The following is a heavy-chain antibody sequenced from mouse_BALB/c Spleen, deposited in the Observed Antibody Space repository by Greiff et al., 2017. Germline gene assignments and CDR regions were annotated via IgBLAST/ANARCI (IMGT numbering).Heavy chain of an antibody. D-gene: IGHD1-1*01. CDR2: ISYSGST. CDR1: GYSITSDYA. V-gene: IGHV3-2*02. CDR3: AREGYYGSSYRYFDY. J-gene: IGHJ2*01. Sequence: EVQLQESGPGLVKPSQSLSLTCTVTGYSITSDYAWNWIRQFPGNKLEWMGYISYSGSTSYNPSLKSRISITRDTSKNQFFLQLNSVTTEDTATYYCAREGYYGSSYRYFDYWGQGTTLTVSS.